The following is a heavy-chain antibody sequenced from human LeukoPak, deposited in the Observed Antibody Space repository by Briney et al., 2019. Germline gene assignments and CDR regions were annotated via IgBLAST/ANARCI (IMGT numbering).Heavy chain of an antibody. CDR1: GYSFTSYW. J-gene: IGHJ4*02. V-gene: IGHV5-51*01. Sequence: GESLKISCKGSGYSFTSYWIGWVRQMPGKGLVWLFFISPGASASTSTPSFPAQVTISPDKSISTAYLQWSSLKASDTAMYYCARRISGSYFDYWGQGTLVTVSS. D-gene: IGHD1-26*01. CDR3: ARRISGSYFDY. CDR2: ISPGASAS.